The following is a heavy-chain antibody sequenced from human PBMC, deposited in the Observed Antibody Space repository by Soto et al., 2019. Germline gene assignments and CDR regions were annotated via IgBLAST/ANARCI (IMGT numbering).Heavy chain of an antibody. CDR2: IIPNFGTA. D-gene: IGHD6-13*01. Sequence: QVQLVQSGAEVKKPGSSVKVSCKASGGTFSSYAISWVRQAPGQGLEWMGGIIPNFGTANYAQKFQGRVTITADESTSTAYMELSSLRSEDTAVYYCAKIAAAESANWYFDLWGRGTLVTVSS. CDR1: GGTFSSYA. V-gene: IGHV1-69*01. J-gene: IGHJ2*01. CDR3: AKIAAAESANWYFDL.